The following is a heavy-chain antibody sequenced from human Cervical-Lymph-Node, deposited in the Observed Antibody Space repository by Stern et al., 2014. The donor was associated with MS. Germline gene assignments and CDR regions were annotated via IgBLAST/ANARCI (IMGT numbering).Heavy chain of an antibody. D-gene: IGHD2-21*02. V-gene: IGHV4-59*02. Sequence: QLQLQESGPGLVKPSETLSLTCTVSGGAVSDYYWHWVRQGPGKGLEWIGYIYATGTPTYNPSLHSRVAITLDTSQNQVSLRLRSVTAADTAVYYCARDPSTTASDWFFDLWGRGSLVTVSS. CDR2: IYATGTP. J-gene: IGHJ2*01. CDR1: GGAVSDYY. CDR3: ARDPSTTASDWFFDL.